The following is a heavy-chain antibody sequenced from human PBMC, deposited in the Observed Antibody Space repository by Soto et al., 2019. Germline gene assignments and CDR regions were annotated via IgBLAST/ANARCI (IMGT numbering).Heavy chain of an antibody. CDR3: ARDRQTYYYGSGSHNWFDP. CDR1: GFTFSSYW. Sequence: GGSLRLSCAASGFTFSSYWMSWVRQAPGKGLEWVANIKQDGSEKYYVDSVKGRFTISRDNAKNSLYLQMNSLRAKDTAVYYCARDRQTYYYGSGSHNWFDPWGQGTLVTVSS. V-gene: IGHV3-7*03. J-gene: IGHJ5*02. D-gene: IGHD3-10*01. CDR2: IKQDGSEK.